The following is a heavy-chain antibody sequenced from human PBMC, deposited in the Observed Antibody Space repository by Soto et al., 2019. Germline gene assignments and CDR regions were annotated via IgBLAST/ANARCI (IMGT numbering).Heavy chain of an antibody. CDR2: INHSGST. J-gene: IGHJ6*03. CDR3: ARGQWLSPNPPKRAFFMDV. CDR1: GGSFSGYY. D-gene: IGHD6-19*01. Sequence: SETLSLTCAVYGGSFSGYYWSWIRQPPGKGLEWIGEINHSGSTNYNPSLKSRVTISVDTSKNQFSLKLSSVTAADTAVYYCARGQWLSPNPPKRAFFMDVWGKGTTVTVSS. V-gene: IGHV4-34*01.